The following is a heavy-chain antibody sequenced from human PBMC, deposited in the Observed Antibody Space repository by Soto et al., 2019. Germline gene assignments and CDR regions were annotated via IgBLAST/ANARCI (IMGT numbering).Heavy chain of an antibody. D-gene: IGHD3-22*01. V-gene: IGHV1-69*06. CDR1: GGTFSSYA. J-gene: IGHJ4*02. CDR3: ARGRAVPYYYSSGYRPNFDY. Sequence: SVKVSCKASGGTFSSYAISWVRQAPGQGLEWMGGIIPIFGTANYAQKFQGRVTITADKSTSTAYMELSGLRSEDTAVYYCARGRAVPYYYSSGYRPNFDYWGKGTLVTVPS. CDR2: IIPIFGTA.